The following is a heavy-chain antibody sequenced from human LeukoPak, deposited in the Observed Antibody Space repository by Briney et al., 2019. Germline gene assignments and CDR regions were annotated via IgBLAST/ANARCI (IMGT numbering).Heavy chain of an antibody. CDR3: ATRYCSGGSCYSSYYGYGY. Sequence: GASVKVSCKASGYTFTGYYMHWVRQAPGQGLEWMGWINPNSGGTNYAQKFQGRVTMTRDTSISTAYMELSRLRSDDTAVYYCATRYCSGGSCYSSYYGYGYWGQGTLVTVSS. D-gene: IGHD2-15*01. CDR1: GYTFTGYY. V-gene: IGHV1-2*02. J-gene: IGHJ4*02. CDR2: INPNSGGT.